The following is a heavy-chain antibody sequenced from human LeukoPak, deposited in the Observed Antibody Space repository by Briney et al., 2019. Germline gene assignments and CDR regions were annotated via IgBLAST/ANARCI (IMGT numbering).Heavy chain of an antibody. D-gene: IGHD1/OR15-1a*01. J-gene: IGHJ4*02. CDR3: ARGGGNIFDY. CDR1: GFTFSNYW. Sequence: GGSLRLSCAASGFTFSNYWMSWVRQAPGKGLEWVANIKPDGSEKYYVDSMKGRFTISRDNAKNSLYLQMNSLRAEDMAVYYCARGGGNIFDYWGQGTLVTVSS. V-gene: IGHV3-7*01. CDR2: IKPDGSEK.